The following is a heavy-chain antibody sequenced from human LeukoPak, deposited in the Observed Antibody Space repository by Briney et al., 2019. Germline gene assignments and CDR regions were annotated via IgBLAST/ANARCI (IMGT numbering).Heavy chain of an antibody. D-gene: IGHD2-21*01. CDR2: IGHDGRNK. V-gene: IGHV3-30*02. Sequence: GGSLRLSCEASGITFSNSGMHWVRQAPGKGLEWVAYIGHDGRNKFYTGSVRGRFTISGDNSMKMAYLQMNSLRTEDTAIYFCAKDGDWTFDIWGQGTMVTVSS. CDR3: AKDGDWTFDI. CDR1: GITFSNSG. J-gene: IGHJ3*02.